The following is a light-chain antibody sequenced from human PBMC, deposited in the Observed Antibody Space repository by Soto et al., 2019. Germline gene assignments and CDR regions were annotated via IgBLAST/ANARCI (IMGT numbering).Light chain of an antibody. Sequence: DIQMTQSPASLVASIGDRVTITCRASQSISSYLNWYQQKPGKAPKLLIYAASSLQSGVPSRFSGSGSGTDFTLTISSLQPEDFATYYCQQLNSYPITFGQGTRLEIK. CDR1: QSISSY. J-gene: IGKJ5*01. CDR3: QQLNSYPIT. CDR2: AAS. V-gene: IGKV1-39*01.